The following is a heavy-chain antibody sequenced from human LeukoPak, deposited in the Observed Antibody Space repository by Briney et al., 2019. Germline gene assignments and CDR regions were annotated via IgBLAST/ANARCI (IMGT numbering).Heavy chain of an antibody. CDR3: ARGVRATHLDY. CDR2: VSYSGKT. D-gene: IGHD1-26*01. V-gene: IGHV4-59*01. J-gene: IGHJ4*02. Sequence: PSETLSLTCTVSGASISNYFWSCIRQPPGKGLECIGYVSYSGKTNHNPSLESRVTISVDTSKNQFSLKVTSVTAADTAVYYCARGVRATHLDYWGQGTLVTVSS. CDR1: GASISNYF.